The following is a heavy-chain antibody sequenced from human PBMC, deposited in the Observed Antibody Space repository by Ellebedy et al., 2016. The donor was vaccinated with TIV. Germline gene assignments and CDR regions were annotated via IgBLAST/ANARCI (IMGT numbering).Heavy chain of an antibody. CDR2: IIPILGGA. CDR1: GGTFSSYA. CDR3: ARWDGYDEKFQGPFDR. D-gene: IGHD5-24*01. J-gene: IGHJ4*02. Sequence: AASVKVSCKASGGTFSSYAISWVRQAPGQGLEWMGRIIPILGGANYAQKFQGRVTITADKSTSTAYIELRSLRSDDTAVYYCARWDGYDEKFQGPFDRWGQGTLVTVSS. V-gene: IGHV1-69*04.